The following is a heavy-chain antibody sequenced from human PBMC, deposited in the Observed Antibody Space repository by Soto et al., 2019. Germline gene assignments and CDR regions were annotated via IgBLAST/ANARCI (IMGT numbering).Heavy chain of an antibody. D-gene: IGHD1-26*01. J-gene: IGHJ4*02. CDR2: ISAYNGNT. CDR1: GYTFTSYG. Sequence: ASVKVSCKASGYTFTSYGISWVRQAPGQGLEWMGWISAYNGNTNYAQKLQGRVTMTTDTSTSTAYMELRSLRSDDTAVYYCARDIGKESHLLFDGLDYWGQGTLVTVSS. V-gene: IGHV1-18*01. CDR3: ARDIGKESHLLFDGLDY.